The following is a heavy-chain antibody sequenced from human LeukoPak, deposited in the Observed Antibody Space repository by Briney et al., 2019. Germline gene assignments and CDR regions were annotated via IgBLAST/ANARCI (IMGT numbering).Heavy chain of an antibody. CDR3: ARDGYCSSTSCYSPAY. CDR2: IIPIFGTA. CDR1: GGTFSSYA. V-gene: IGHV1-69*05. Sequence: SVKVSCKASGGTFSSYAISWVRQAPGQGLEWMGGIIPIFGTANYAQKLQGRVTMTTDTSTSTAYMELRSLRSDDTAVYYCARDGYCSSTSCYSPAYWGQGTLVTVSS. D-gene: IGHD2-2*02. J-gene: IGHJ4*02.